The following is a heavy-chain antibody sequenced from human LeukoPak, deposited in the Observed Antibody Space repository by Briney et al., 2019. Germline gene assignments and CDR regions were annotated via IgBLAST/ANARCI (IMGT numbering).Heavy chain of an antibody. V-gene: IGHV3-53*01. J-gene: IGHJ1*01. CDR3: ARDLNYYDSSGYHQH. Sequence: GGSLRLSCAASGFTVSSNYMSWVRQAPGKGLEWVSVIYSGGSTYYADSVKDRFTISRDNSKNTLYLQMNSLRAEDTAVYYCARDLNYYDSSGYHQHWGQGTLVTVSS. D-gene: IGHD3-22*01. CDR2: IYSGGST. CDR1: GFTVSSNY.